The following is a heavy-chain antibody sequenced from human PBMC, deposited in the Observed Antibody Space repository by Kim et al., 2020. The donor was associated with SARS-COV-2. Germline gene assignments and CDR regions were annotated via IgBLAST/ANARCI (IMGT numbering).Heavy chain of an antibody. CDR2: ISSYNGNT. Sequence: ASVKVSCKASDYTFTSYGISWVRQAPGQGLEWMGWISSYNGNTNYAQKLQGRVTMATDTSTSTAYMEVRSLRSDDTAVYYCARVSSSSWYSFDYWGQGTLVTVSS. D-gene: IGHD6-13*01. CDR1: DYTFTSYG. CDR3: ARVSSSSWYSFDY. J-gene: IGHJ4*02. V-gene: IGHV1-18*04.